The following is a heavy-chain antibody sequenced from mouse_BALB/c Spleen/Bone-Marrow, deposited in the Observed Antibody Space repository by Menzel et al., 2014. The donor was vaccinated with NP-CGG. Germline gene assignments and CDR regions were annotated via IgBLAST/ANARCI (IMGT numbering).Heavy chain of an antibody. CDR1: GFSLTSDG. CDR2: MWSGGST. D-gene: IGHD1-1*02. J-gene: IGHJ4*01. Sequence: VQLQQSGPGLVQPSQSLSITCTVSGFSLTSDGVHWVRQSPRKGLEWLGVMWSGGSTDYNAAFISRLSISKDNSRSQVFFKMSSLQTNDTAIYYCARNGNYYSMDYWGQGTSVTVSS. CDR3: ARNGNYYSMDY. V-gene: IGHV2-2*02.